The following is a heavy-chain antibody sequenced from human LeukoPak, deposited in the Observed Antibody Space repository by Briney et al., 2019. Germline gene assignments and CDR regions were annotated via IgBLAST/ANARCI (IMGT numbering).Heavy chain of an antibody. Sequence: GASVKVSCKTSGYTFIAYYIHWVRQAPGQGLEWMGWINPDSGDTNYAQKLQGRVTMTRDTSISTMYMELSRLTSDDTAVYYCARDALGDRKFCDYWGQGTLVTVSS. CDR1: GYTFIAYY. CDR2: INPDSGDT. D-gene: IGHD3-16*01. J-gene: IGHJ4*02. CDR3: ARDALGDRKFCDY. V-gene: IGHV1-2*02.